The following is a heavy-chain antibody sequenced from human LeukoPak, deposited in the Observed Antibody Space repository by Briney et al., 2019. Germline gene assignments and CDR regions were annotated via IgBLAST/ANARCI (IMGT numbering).Heavy chain of an antibody. Sequence: SQTLSLTCAISRDSVSSNSAAWNWIRQSPSRGLEWLGRTYYRSKWYNDYAVSVKSRITINPDTSKNQFSLQLNSVTPEDTAVYYCARDPTTVTTRRSAFDIWGQGTMVTVSS. CDR2: TYYRSKWYN. J-gene: IGHJ3*02. V-gene: IGHV6-1*01. D-gene: IGHD4-17*01. CDR1: RDSVSSNSAA. CDR3: ARDPTTVTTRRSAFDI.